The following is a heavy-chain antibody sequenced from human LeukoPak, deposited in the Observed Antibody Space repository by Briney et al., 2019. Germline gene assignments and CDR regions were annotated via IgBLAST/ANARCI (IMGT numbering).Heavy chain of an antibody. D-gene: IGHD6-13*01. CDR1: GFTFSSYS. J-gene: IGHJ4*02. CDR3: AKGSSSWLLRYYFDY. Sequence: GGSLRLSCAASGFTFSSYSMNWVRQAPGKGLEWVSSISSSSSYIYYADSVKGRFTISRDNAKNSLYLQMNSLRAEDTAVYYCAKGSSSWLLRYYFDYWGQGTLVTVSS. CDR2: ISSSSSYI. V-gene: IGHV3-21*01.